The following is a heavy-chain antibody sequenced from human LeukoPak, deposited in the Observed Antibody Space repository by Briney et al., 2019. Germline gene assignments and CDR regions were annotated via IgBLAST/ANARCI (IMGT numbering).Heavy chain of an antibody. CDR3: ARGRTYRSSSWFDP. CDR1: GGSFSGYY. CDR2: ISYSGNT. D-gene: IGHD6-6*01. Sequence: SETLSLTCAVYGGSFSGYYWSWIRQPPGKGLEWIGYISYSGNTNYNPSLKSRVTISVDTSKNQFSLKLSSVTAADTAVYYCARGRTYRSSSWFDPWGQGTLVTVSS. J-gene: IGHJ5*02. V-gene: IGHV4-59*01.